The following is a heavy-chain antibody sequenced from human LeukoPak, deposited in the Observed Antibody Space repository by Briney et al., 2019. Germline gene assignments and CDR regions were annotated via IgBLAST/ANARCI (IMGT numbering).Heavy chain of an antibody. CDR3: AKEDIVVVVAAGMAFDY. Sequence: PGRSLRLSGAASGFTFSSYAMHWVRQAPAKGLEWVAVISYDGSNKYYADSVKGRFTISRDNSKNTLYLQMNSLRAEDTAVYYCAKEDIVVVVAAGMAFDYWGQGTLVTVSS. D-gene: IGHD2-15*01. J-gene: IGHJ4*02. CDR1: GFTFSSYA. CDR2: ISYDGSNK. V-gene: IGHV3-30*04.